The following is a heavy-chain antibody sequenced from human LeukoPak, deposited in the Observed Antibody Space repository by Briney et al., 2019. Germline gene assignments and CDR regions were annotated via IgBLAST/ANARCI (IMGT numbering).Heavy chain of an antibody. CDR2: ILLIFDTT. Sequence: GASVKVSCKASGRTFINYAINWVRQAPGKGLEWMGGILLIFDTTQYADRFQGRVTITTDESKNPVYLELKNLTPEDTAVYYCAIDGAPGMIRVDFDNWGQGTLVTVSS. CDR3: AIDGAPGMIRVDFDN. CDR1: GRTFINYA. D-gene: IGHD3-10*01. J-gene: IGHJ4*02. V-gene: IGHV1-69*05.